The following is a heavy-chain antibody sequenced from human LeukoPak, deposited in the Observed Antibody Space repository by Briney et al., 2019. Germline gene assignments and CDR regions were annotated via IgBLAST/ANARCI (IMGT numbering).Heavy chain of an antibody. J-gene: IGHJ5*02. CDR1: GYTFTSYY. CDR2: INPTGGST. Sequence: DSVNVSCKASGYTFTSYYMHWVRQAPGQGREWMGLINPTGGSTGYAQKFQGRVTMTRDMSTSTDYMELSSLRSEDTAIYYCARDNSVGDNAWWFDPWGQGTLVTVSS. CDR3: ARDNSVGDNAWWFDP. V-gene: IGHV1-46*01. D-gene: IGHD1-26*01.